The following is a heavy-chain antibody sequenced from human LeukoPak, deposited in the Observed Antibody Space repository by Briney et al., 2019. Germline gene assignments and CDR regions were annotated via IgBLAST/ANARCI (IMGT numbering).Heavy chain of an antibody. CDR3: VRGAPFDY. V-gene: IGHV3-74*01. Sequence: PGGSLRLSCAASGFTFTSYWMHWVRQAPGKGLVWVSRINSDGTSTAYADSVKGRFTISRDNAKNMLYLQMNSLGVDDTAVYYCVRGAPFDYWGQGTLVAVSS. CDR1: GFTFTSYW. D-gene: IGHD1-26*01. CDR2: INSDGTST. J-gene: IGHJ4*02.